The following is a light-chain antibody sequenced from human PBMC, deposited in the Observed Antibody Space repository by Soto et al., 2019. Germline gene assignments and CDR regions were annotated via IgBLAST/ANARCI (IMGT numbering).Light chain of an antibody. CDR2: AAS. J-gene: IGKJ1*01. V-gene: IGKV1-27*01. CDR3: QKYSSAPWT. Sequence: DIQMTQSPSSLSASVGDRVTITCRASQGISNYLAWYQQKPGKVPELLIYAASTLQLGVPSRFSGGGSGTDFSLTISNLQPEDVATYYCQKYSSAPWTFGQGTKVEIK. CDR1: QGISNY.